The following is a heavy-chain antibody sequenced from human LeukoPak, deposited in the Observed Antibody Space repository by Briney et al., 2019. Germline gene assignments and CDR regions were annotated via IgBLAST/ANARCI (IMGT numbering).Heavy chain of an antibody. CDR3: ARVKMKIVVVDY. V-gene: IGHV4-30-2*01. D-gene: IGHD2-21*01. J-gene: IGHJ4*02. CDR2: IYHSGST. Sequence: PSETLSLTCAVSGGSISSGGYSWSWIRQPPGKGPEWIGYIYHSGSTYYNPSLKSRVTISVDRSKNQFSLKLSSVTAADTAVYYCARVKMKIVVVDYWGQGTLVTVSS. CDR1: GGSISSGGYS.